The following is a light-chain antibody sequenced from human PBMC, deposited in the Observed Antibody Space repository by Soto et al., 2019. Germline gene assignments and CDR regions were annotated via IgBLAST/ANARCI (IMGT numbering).Light chain of an antibody. J-gene: IGLJ1*01. CDR1: SSGVGGYNY. V-gene: IGLV2-8*01. CDR2: EVN. CDR3: SSYAGSNSYV. Sequence: QSALTQPPSASGSPGQSVTISCTGTSSGVGGYNYVSWYQQHPGKAPKLMIYEVNKRPSGVPDRFSGSKSGNTASLTVSGLQAEDEADYYCSSYAGSNSYVFGTGTKVTVL.